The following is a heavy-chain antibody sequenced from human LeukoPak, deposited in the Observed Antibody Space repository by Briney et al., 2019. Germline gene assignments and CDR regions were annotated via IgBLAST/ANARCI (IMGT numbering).Heavy chain of an antibody. Sequence: GGSLRLSCAASGFTFSKYAMTWVRQAPGKGLEWVSAISSSTLKIYYADSVKGRFTISRDNAKNSLYLQMNSLRAEDTAVYYCAREVSGLYYDRSGMDYWGQGTLVTVSS. CDR2: ISSSTLKI. J-gene: IGHJ4*02. V-gene: IGHV3-21*01. D-gene: IGHD3-22*01. CDR3: AREVSGLYYDRSGMDY. CDR1: GFTFSKYA.